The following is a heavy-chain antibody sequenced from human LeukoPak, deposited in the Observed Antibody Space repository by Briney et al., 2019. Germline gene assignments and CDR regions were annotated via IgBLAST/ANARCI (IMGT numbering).Heavy chain of an antibody. V-gene: IGHV3-11*06. Sequence: GGSLRLSCAASGFTFSDYYMRWIRQAPGKELEWVSYISSSSSYTNYADSVKGRFTISRDNAKISLYLQMNSLRAEDTAVYYCAVAVAGSYFDYWGQGTLVTVSS. CDR2: ISSSSSYT. D-gene: IGHD6-19*01. CDR1: GFTFSDYY. CDR3: AVAVAGSYFDY. J-gene: IGHJ4*02.